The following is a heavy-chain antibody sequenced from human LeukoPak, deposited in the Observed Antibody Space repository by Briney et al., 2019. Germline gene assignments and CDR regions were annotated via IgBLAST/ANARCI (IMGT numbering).Heavy chain of an antibody. CDR2: IIPILGIA. Sequence: ASVKVSCKASGGTFSSYAISWVRQAPGQGLEWVGRIIPILGIANYAQKFQGRVTITADKSTSTAYMELSSLRSEDTAVYYCARDFPPYVDDSSGYYGYWGQGTLVTVSS. CDR1: GGTFSSYA. V-gene: IGHV1-69*04. D-gene: IGHD3-22*01. J-gene: IGHJ4*02. CDR3: ARDFPPYVDDSSGYYGY.